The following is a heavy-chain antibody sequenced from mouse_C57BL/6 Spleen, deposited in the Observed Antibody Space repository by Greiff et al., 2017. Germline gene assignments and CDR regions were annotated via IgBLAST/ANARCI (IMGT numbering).Heavy chain of an antibody. Sequence: QVQLQQPGAELVRPGSSVKLSCKASGYTFTSYWMDWVKQRPGQGLEWIGNIYPSDSETHYNQKFKDKATLTVDKSSSTAYMQLSSLTSEDSAVYYCAREDYDRGDYWGQGTSVTVSS. CDR2: IYPSDSET. V-gene: IGHV1-61*01. CDR3: AREDYDRGDY. D-gene: IGHD2-4*01. J-gene: IGHJ4*01. CDR1: GYTFTSYW.